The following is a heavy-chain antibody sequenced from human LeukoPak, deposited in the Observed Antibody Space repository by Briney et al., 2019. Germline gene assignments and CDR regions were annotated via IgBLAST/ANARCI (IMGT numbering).Heavy chain of an antibody. D-gene: IGHD3-22*01. J-gene: IGHJ4*02. CDR3: AKDIDDSSGYTFDY. V-gene: IGHV3-48*03. CDR2: ISSSGSTI. CDR1: GFTFSSYE. Sequence: PGGSLRLSCAASGFTFSSYEMNWVRQAPGKGLEWVSYISSSGSTIYYADSVKGRFTISRDNAKNSLYLQMNSLRAEDTALYYCAKDIDDSSGYTFDYWGQGTLVTVSS.